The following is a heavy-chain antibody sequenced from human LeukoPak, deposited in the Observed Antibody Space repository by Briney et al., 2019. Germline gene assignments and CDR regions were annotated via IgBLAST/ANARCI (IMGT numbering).Heavy chain of an antibody. CDR2: INRSAST. J-gene: IGHJ4*02. V-gene: IGHV4-34*01. CDR3: ARDGRFPPEVLPRYFDS. D-gene: IGHD1-14*01. CDR1: GGSPTNYF. Sequence: SETLSLTCVLYGGSPTNYFWSWIRQPPGKGLEWSGEINRSASTNYNPSLKSRVTISIDTSKNQFSLKLSSVTAADTAVYYCARDGRFPPEVLPRYFDSWGQGTLVTVSS.